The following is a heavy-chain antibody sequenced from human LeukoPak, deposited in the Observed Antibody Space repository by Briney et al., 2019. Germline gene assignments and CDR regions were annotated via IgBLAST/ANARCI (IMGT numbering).Heavy chain of an antibody. D-gene: IGHD3-10*01. CDR3: TMVRGPPYYFDY. V-gene: IGHV5-51*01. CDR2: VNSGDSDT. CDR1: ACFITSYN. Sequence: PKSSSRASACFITSYNNISWLRQPPEKGLGLVLVNSGDSDTNYTPSFQGQFTISADKSISTAYLQWSSLKASDTAMYYCTMVRGPPYYFDYWGQGTLVTVSS. J-gene: IGHJ4*02.